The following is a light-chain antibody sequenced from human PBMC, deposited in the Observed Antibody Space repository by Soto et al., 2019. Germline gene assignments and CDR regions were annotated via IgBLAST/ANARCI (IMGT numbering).Light chain of an antibody. CDR1: SSDVGGYNS. CDR3: SSYTTSHTLV. J-gene: IGLJ1*01. CDR2: DVT. V-gene: IGLV2-14*01. Sequence: SVLSQPSSVSVCPGRSITVSCTGTSSDVGGYNSVSWYQQHPGKAPKLMIYDVTNRPSGVSDRFSGSKSGNTASLTISGLQAEDEADFYCSSYTTSHTLVFGTGTKVTVL.